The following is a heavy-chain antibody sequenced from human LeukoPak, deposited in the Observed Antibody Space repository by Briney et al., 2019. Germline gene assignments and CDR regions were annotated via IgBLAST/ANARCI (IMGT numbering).Heavy chain of an antibody. CDR1: GYTFTAYY. Sequence: ASVKVSCKASGYTFTAYYMHWVRQAPGQGREWMGWINPNSGDTNSSQKLQDRVALTRDTSISTAYMELSSLTSDDTAVYYCARAYGSGTSYHPDYWGQGTLVTVSS. D-gene: IGHD3-10*01. CDR3: ARAYGSGTSYHPDY. V-gene: IGHV1-2*02. CDR2: INPNSGDT. J-gene: IGHJ4*02.